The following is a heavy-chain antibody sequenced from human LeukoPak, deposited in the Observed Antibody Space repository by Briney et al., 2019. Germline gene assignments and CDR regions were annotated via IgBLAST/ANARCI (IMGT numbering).Heavy chain of an antibody. Sequence: GGSLRLSCAASGFTFSRYGMHWVRQAPGKGLGWVAVIWYDGSNEYYADSVKGRFTISRDNSKNTLYLQMNSLRAEDTAVYYCAGSIAARSESTLDYWGQGTLVTVSS. CDR1: GFTFSRYG. J-gene: IGHJ4*02. CDR3: AGSIAARSESTLDY. V-gene: IGHV3-33*01. CDR2: IWYDGSNE. D-gene: IGHD6-6*01.